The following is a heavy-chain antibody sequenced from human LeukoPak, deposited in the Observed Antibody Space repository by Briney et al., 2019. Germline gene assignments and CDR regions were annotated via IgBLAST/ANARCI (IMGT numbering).Heavy chain of an antibody. CDR2: INPDSGVT. D-gene: IGHD2-15*01. Sequence: APVKVSCKASGYTFTDYYMHWVRQAPGQGLEWMGWINPDSGVTNYPQKFQGRVTMTRDTSSSTAYMELIRLRSDDTAVYYCARDGTFDIWGQGTMVTASS. V-gene: IGHV1-2*02. CDR1: GYTFTDYY. J-gene: IGHJ3*02. CDR3: ARDGTFDI.